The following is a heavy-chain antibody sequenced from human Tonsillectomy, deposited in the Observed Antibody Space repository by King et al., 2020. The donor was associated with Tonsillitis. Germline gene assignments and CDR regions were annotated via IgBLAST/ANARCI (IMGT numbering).Heavy chain of an antibody. CDR1: GFTFADFG. CDR3: AGSPYTSSSGPVDY. J-gene: IGHJ4*02. CDR2: IYWNVAGP. Sequence: VQLVESGGGVVRPGGSLRLSCAASGFTFADFGMSWVRQAPGKGLEWVSSIYWNVAGPGYAESVQVRFTISRANAKNSLYLQMNSLRAEDTAMYHCAGSPYTSSSGPVDYWGQGTLVTVSS. D-gene: IGHD6-6*01. V-gene: IGHV3-20*01.